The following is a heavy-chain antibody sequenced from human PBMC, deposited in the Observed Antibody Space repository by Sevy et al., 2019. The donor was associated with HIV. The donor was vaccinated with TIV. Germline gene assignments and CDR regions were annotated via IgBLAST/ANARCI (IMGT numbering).Heavy chain of an antibody. CDR3: AKAPSYSSSPLYFDY. D-gene: IGHD6-13*01. CDR1: GFTFSSYG. CDR2: ISGSGNST. V-gene: IGHV3-23*01. Sequence: GGSLRLSCAASGFTFSSYGMSWVRQAPGKGLEWVSHISGSGNSTNYADSVKGRFTISRDNSKNTLYLQMNSLRAEDTAVYYCAKAPSYSSSPLYFDYWGQGTLVTVSS. J-gene: IGHJ4*02.